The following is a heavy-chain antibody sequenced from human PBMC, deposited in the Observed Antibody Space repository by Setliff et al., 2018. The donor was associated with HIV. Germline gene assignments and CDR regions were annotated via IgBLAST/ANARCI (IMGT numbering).Heavy chain of an antibody. D-gene: IGHD3-10*01. Sequence: SETLSLTCAFYGESMSGYFWTWIRQSPGTGLEWLGEIAHSGGTNYKSSLKSRLTISVDPSRNQFSLRLTSVTVADTAVYYCARPRGGFGTYSYSYYMDVWGKGTTVTVSS. J-gene: IGHJ6*03. CDR2: IAHSGGT. CDR1: GESMSGYF. V-gene: IGHV4-34*01. CDR3: ARPRGGFGTYSYSYYMDV.